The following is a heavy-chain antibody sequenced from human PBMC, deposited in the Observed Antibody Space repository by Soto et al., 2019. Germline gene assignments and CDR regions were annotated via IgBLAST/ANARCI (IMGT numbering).Heavy chain of an antibody. CDR1: GGSVSIGSYY. Sequence: QVQLQESGPGLVRTSETLSLTCTVSGGSVSIGSYYWSWIRQSPGKGLEWIGYIDYSGSTRNNPAFESRVTISVDTSKNQFSLKLNSLTAADTAVYFCARVRQLAHDSWGQGTLVTVSS. CDR3: ARVRQLAHDS. J-gene: IGHJ5*01. V-gene: IGHV4-61*01. D-gene: IGHD6-6*01. CDR2: IDYSGST.